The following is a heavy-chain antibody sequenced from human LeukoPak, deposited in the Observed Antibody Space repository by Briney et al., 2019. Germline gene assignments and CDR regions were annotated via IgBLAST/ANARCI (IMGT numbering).Heavy chain of an antibody. D-gene: IGHD5-18*01. V-gene: IGHV4-34*01. CDR3: TRGGYSHPIRH. CDR1: GGSFSGYY. CDR2: INLGGRT. J-gene: IGHJ4*02. Sequence: SETLSLTCAINGGSFSGYYWGWTRHPPRNGRGWIGEINLGGRTNYNPSLKSRVTISVDTSKNHCSLKLSSVTAADTAVCYCTRGGYSHPIRHRGQGTLVTDSS.